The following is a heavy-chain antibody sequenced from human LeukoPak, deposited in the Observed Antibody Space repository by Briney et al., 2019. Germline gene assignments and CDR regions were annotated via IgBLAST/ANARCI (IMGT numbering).Heavy chain of an antibody. J-gene: IGHJ4*02. D-gene: IGHD1-26*01. CDR1: GFTFSSYW. CDR3: ARDRYSGTIGLFDY. V-gene: IGHV3-7*01. CDR2: IKQDGSEK. Sequence: GGSLRLSCAASGFTFSSYWMSWVCQAPGKGLEWVANIKQDGSEKYYVDSVKGRFTISRDNAKNSLYLQMNSLRAEDTAVYYCARDRYSGTIGLFDYWGQGTLVTVSS.